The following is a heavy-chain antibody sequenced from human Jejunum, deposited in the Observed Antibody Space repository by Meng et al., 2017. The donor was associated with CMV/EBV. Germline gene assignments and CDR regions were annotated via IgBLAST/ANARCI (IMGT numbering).Heavy chain of an antibody. CDR1: GPSRGYD. D-gene: IGHD4/OR15-4a*01. V-gene: IGHV4-59*01. CDR2: IYYSGTT. CDR3: ARDGAYLPNFPTGMDV. J-gene: IGHJ6*02. Sequence: GPSRGYDWSWIRQPPGKGLEWMGYIYYSGTTNYNPSLRRRVAISGDTSKNQLSLKLSSLTAADTAVYYCARDGAYLPNFPTGMDVWGQGTAGTVSS.